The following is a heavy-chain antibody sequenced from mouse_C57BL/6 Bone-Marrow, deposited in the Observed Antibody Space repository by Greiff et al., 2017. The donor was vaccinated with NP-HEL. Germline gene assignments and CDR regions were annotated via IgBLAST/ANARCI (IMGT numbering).Heavy chain of an antibody. J-gene: IGHJ3*01. CDR3: ASPRRLGRFAY. D-gene: IGHD4-1*01. V-gene: IGHV5-4*01. Sequence: EVHLVESGGGLVKPGGSLKLSRAASGFTFSSYAMSWVRQTPEKRLEWVATISDGGSYTYYPDNVKGRFTISRDNAKNHLYLLMSHLKSEDTAMYYCASPRRLGRFAYWGQGTLVTVSA. CDR2: ISDGGSYT. CDR1: GFTFSSYA.